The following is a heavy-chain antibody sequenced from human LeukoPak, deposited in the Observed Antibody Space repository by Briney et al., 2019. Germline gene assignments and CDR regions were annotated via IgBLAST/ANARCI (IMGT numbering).Heavy chain of an antibody. CDR3: AKDRHYESNVLGY. CDR1: GFTFNNYW. V-gene: IGHV3-30*18. Sequence: GGSLRLSCAASGFTFNNYWMSWVRQAPGKGLELVALISYEGSDEYYADSVKGRFTISRDNSKNTLYLQMNSLRAEDTAVYYCAKDRHYESNVLGYWGQGTLVTVSS. D-gene: IGHD3-22*01. J-gene: IGHJ4*02. CDR2: ISYEGSDE.